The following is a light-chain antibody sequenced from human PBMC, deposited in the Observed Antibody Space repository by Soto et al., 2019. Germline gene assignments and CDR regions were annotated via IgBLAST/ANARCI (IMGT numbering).Light chain of an antibody. Sequence: QSALTQPASWSGSPGQSITISCTGTSSDLAIYNYVPWYQQQPGKAPKLMXXQXXXRPSGVSNRFSGSRSGNTASLTISGLQAEDFADYYCPSYSDSRHYVFGTGSKVT. J-gene: IGLJ1*01. CDR1: SSDLAIYNY. CDR3: PSYSDSRHYV. V-gene: IGLV2-14*01. CDR2: QXX.